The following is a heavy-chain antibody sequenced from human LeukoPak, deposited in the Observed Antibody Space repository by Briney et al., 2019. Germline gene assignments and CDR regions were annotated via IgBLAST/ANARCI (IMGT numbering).Heavy chain of an antibody. J-gene: IGHJ2*01. V-gene: IGHV3-74*01. D-gene: IGHD6-6*01. CDR3: ARGGRSIAARIFWYFDL. CDR1: GFTFSSYW. Sequence: GGSLRLSCAASGFTFSSYWMHWVRQAPGKGLVWVLRINSDGSSTSYADSVKGRCTISRDNATNTLYLQMHSLRVGDTAVYYCARGGRSIAARIFWYFDLWGRGTLVTVSS. CDR2: INSDGSST.